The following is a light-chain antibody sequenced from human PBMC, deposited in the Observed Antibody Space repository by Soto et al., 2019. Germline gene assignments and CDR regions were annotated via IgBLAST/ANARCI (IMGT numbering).Light chain of an antibody. J-gene: IGKJ1*01. CDR2: GAS. CDR3: HQYGSSPWT. CDR1: QSVSSGY. V-gene: IGKV3-20*01. Sequence: EIVLTQSPGTLSLSPGERATLSCRASQSVSSGYLAWYKQKPGQAPRLLIYGASSRATGIPDRLSGSGSGTDFTLTISRLEPEDFAVYYCHQYGSSPWTFGQGTKVEIK.